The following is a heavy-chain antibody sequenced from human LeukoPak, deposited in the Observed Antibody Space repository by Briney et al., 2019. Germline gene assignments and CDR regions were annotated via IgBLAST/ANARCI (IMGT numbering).Heavy chain of an antibody. Sequence: GGSLRLSCAASGFTFDDYAMHWVRQAPGKGLEWVSLISGDGGSTYYADSVKGRFTISRDNSKNSLYLQMNSLRAEDTAVYYCATSGYSNIDYWGQGTLVTVSS. CDR2: ISGDGGST. J-gene: IGHJ4*02. CDR1: GFTFDDYA. CDR3: ATSGYSNIDY. V-gene: IGHV3-43*02. D-gene: IGHD4-11*01.